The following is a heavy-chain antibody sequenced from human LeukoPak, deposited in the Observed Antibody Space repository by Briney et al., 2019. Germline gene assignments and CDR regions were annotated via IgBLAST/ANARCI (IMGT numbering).Heavy chain of an antibody. CDR2: INPNSGVT. Sequence: ASVKVSCKASGYTFTGYYMHWVRQAPGQGLEWMGWINPNSGVTNYAQKFKGRVTMTRDTSISTAYMELSRLRSDDTAVYDCARDGGIVATIPSFDYWGQGTLVTVSS. J-gene: IGHJ4*02. D-gene: IGHD5-12*01. CDR3: ARDGGIVATIPSFDY. V-gene: IGHV1-2*02. CDR1: GYTFTGYY.